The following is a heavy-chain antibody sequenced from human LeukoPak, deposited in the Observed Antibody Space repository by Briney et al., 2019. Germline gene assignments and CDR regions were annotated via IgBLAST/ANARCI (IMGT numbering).Heavy chain of an antibody. CDR2: IHYSGSA. J-gene: IGHJ4*02. D-gene: IGHD3-10*01. Sequence: SDTLSLTCGVSGYSISSNNWWGWIRQPPGKGLEWIGYIHYSGSAYYNPSLKSRVTMSLDTSKNQFSLTLSSVTAADTAVYYCARTNYYGSGSYYFDYWGQGTLVTVS. CDR1: GYSISSNNW. CDR3: ARTNYYGSGSYYFDY. V-gene: IGHV4-28*01.